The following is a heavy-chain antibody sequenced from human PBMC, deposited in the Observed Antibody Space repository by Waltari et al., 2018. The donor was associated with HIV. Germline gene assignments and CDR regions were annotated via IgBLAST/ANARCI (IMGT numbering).Heavy chain of an antibody. CDR3: ARDHYYGSSGYYSDY. V-gene: IGHV1-18*01. CDR1: GYTFTNYG. D-gene: IGHD3-22*01. J-gene: IGHJ4*02. Sequence: QVHLVQSGAELRKPGASVTVSCKASGYTFTNYGITWVRQAPGQGLEWMGWSSGYNGDTKYAQKGRGRVTMTTDTSTSTAYLEMGSLRFDDTAVYYCARDHYYGSSGYYSDYWGQGTLVTVSS. CDR2: SSGYNGDT.